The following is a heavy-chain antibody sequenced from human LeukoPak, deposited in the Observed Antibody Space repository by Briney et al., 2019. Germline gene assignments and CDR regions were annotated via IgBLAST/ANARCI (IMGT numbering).Heavy chain of an antibody. V-gene: IGHV4-30-4*08. J-gene: IGHJ6*02. D-gene: IGHD6-13*01. CDR2: VYNSGST. CDR3: VRGVLV. CDR1: GGSISSGNYW. Sequence: SETLSLTCTVSGGSISSGNYWWSWIRQHPEKGLEWIGSVYNSGSTSYTSSLKSRATISVDTSKNQFSLKLSSVTPADTAVYYCVRGVLVWGQGTTVTVFS.